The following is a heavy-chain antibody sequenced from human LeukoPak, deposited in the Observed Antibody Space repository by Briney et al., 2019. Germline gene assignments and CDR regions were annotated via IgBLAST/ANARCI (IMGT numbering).Heavy chain of an antibody. J-gene: IGHJ5*02. V-gene: IGHV4-4*07. D-gene: IGHD3-9*01. CDR2: IYTSGST. Sequence: SETLSLTCTVSGGSISSYYWSWIRQPAGKGLEWIGRIYTSGSTNHNPSLKSQVTMSVDTSKNQFSLKLSSVTAADTAVYYCARITPYFASAEWFDPWGQGTLVTISS. CDR3: ARITPYFASAEWFDP. CDR1: GGSISSYY.